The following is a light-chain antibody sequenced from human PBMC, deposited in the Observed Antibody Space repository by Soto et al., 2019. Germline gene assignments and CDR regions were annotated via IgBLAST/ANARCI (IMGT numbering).Light chain of an antibody. V-gene: IGLV2-14*01. CDR1: SSDVGGYNY. CDR2: DVS. CDR3: ISYTSSSTLYV. Sequence: QSALTQPASMSGSPGQSITISCTGTSSDVGGYNYVSWYQQHPGKAPKLMIYDVSNRPSGVSNRFSGSKSGNTASLTISGLQAEDEADYYCISYTSSSTLYVFGTGTKLTVL. J-gene: IGLJ1*01.